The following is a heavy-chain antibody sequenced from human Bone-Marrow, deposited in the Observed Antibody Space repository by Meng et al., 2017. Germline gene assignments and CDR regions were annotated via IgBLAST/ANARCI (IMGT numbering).Heavy chain of an antibody. V-gene: IGHV4-39*07. J-gene: IGHJ4*02. CDR1: GGSISSSSYY. Sequence: SETLSLTCTVSGGSISSSSYYWGWIRQPPGKGLEWIGSIYYSGSTYYNPSLKSRVTISVDTSKNQFSLKLSSVAAADTAVYYCAGGEVNWAIDYWGQGTLVTVSS. D-gene: IGHD7-27*01. CDR3: AGGEVNWAIDY. CDR2: IYYSGST.